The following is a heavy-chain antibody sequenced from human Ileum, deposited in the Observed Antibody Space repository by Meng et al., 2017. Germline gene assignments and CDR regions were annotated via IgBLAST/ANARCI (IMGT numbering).Heavy chain of an antibody. J-gene: IGHJ4*02. Sequence: QVQLVQSGAAVKKPGASVKVSCKASGYTFTRYAMHWVRQAPGQRLEWMGRINTGNGDAKYSQRFQGRVTITRDTSASTVYMELSSLRSEDTTVYYCARGHQNYDILTGSYWGQGTLVTVSS. D-gene: IGHD3-9*01. CDR1: GYTFTRYA. CDR3: ARGHQNYDILTGSY. V-gene: IGHV1-3*04. CDR2: INTGNGDA.